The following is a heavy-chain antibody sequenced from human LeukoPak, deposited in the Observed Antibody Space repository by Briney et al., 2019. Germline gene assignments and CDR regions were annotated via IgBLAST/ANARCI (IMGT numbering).Heavy chain of an antibody. V-gene: IGHV3-23*01. Sequence: PGGSLRLSCAASGFTFSSYAMSWVRQAPGKGLEWVSAINGSGGSTYYADSVKGRFTISRDNSKNTLYLQMNRLGAKDTAVYYCTSASGWELLGFDYWGQRTLVTVSS. CDR2: INGSGGST. D-gene: IGHD1-26*01. CDR1: GFTFSSYA. CDR3: TSASGWELLGFDY. J-gene: IGHJ4*02.